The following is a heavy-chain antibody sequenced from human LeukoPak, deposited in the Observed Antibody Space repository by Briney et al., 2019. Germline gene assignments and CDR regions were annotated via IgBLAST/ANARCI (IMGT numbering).Heavy chain of an antibody. J-gene: IGHJ5*02. D-gene: IGHD2-2*01. Sequence: MTSETLSLTCTVSGGSIGSRSYYWDWIRQPPGKGLEWIGNIYYSGSTHYNPSLKSRVTMSLDTSKNQFSLKLSSVTAADSAIYYCARHSTTDNWFDPWGQGTLVTVSS. V-gene: IGHV4-39*01. CDR1: GGSIGSRSYY. CDR3: ARHSTTDNWFDP. CDR2: IYYSGST.